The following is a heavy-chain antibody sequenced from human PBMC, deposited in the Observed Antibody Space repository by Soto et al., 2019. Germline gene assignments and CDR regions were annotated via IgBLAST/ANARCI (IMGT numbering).Heavy chain of an antibody. J-gene: IGHJ4*02. V-gene: IGHV1-18*01. CDR3: ALDRLGVTGDY. D-gene: IGHD1-26*01. CDR2: ISAYNANT. Sequence: GASVKVSCTASGYTFTSYGISWVRQAPGQGLEWMGWISAYNANTNYAQKLQGRVTMTTDTSTSTSYMELRSLRSDDTAVYFCALDRLGVTGDYWGQGPLVTVYS. CDR1: GYTFTSYG.